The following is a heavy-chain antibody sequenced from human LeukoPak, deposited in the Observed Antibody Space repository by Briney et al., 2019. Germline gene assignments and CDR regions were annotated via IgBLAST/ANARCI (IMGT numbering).Heavy chain of an antibody. CDR3: ARDRTPSTVVTIYAFDI. V-gene: IGHV4-39*02. J-gene: IGHJ3*02. CDR1: GGSISSSTYY. Sequence: SKTLSLTCTVSGGSISSSTYYWGWIRQPPGKGLEWVGTIYYSGITYYNPSLKSRLTISLDTSKNQFSLKLNSVTAADTAVYYCARDRTPSTVVTIYAFDIWGQGTMVTVSS. D-gene: IGHD4-23*01. CDR2: IYYSGIT.